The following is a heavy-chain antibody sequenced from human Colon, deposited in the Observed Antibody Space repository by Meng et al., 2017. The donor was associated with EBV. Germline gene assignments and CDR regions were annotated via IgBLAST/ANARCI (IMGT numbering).Heavy chain of an antibody. J-gene: IGHJ4*02. CDR3: ARDLGGPRDY. V-gene: IGHV3-11*01. CDR1: GFNFNDYY. D-gene: IGHD6-25*01. Sequence: HVYLVGSAGGFVKPGGSLSLSCAASGFNFNDYYMTWIRQAPGKGLEWVAFISKMGDGISYAESVRGRFTISRDSATHSLYLQMNSLRAEDTAVYYCARDLGGPRDYWGQGTLVTVSS. CDR2: ISKMGDGI.